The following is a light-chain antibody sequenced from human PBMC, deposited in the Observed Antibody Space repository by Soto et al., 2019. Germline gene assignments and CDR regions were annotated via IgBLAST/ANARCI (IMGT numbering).Light chain of an antibody. CDR2: GNS. Sequence: QSVLTQPPSVSGAPGQRVTISCTGSSSNIGAGYDVHWYQQLPGTAPKLLIYGNSNRPSGVPDRFSGSKSGTSASLAITGLQAEDEADYYCQSYYSSLSEVVYGGGTKLTVL. J-gene: IGLJ2*01. CDR1: SSNIGAGYD. V-gene: IGLV1-40*01. CDR3: QSYYSSLSEVV.